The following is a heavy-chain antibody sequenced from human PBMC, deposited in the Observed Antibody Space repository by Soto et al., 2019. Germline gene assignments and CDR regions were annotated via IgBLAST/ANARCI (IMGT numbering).Heavy chain of an antibody. J-gene: IGHJ6*02. Sequence: DSVKVSCKVSGYTLTELSMHWVRQAPGKGLDWMGVFDPEDGETIYAQKFQGRVTMTEDTSTDTAYMELSSLRSEDTAVYYCATGVLRLGELSPNYYGMDVWGQGTTVTVSS. CDR1: GYTLTELS. D-gene: IGHD3-16*02. CDR3: ATGVLRLGELSPNYYGMDV. CDR2: FDPEDGET. V-gene: IGHV1-24*01.